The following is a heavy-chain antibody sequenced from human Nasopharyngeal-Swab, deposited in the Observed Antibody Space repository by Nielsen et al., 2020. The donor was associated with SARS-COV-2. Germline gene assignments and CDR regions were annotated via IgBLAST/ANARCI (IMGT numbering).Heavy chain of an antibody. D-gene: IGHD3-3*01. CDR3: ARVFLEWLLYRYTYGMDV. V-gene: IGHV3-9*01. Sequence: GGSLRPSCAPSGFTFDDYAMHWVRQAPGKGLEWVSGISWNSGSIGYVDSVKGRFTISRDNAKNSLYLQMNSLRAEDTAVYYCARVFLEWLLYRYTYGMDVWGQGTTVTVSS. CDR2: ISWNSGSI. J-gene: IGHJ6*02. CDR1: GFTFDDYA.